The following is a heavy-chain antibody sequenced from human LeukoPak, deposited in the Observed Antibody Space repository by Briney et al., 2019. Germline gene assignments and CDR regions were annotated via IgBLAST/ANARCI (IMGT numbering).Heavy chain of an antibody. J-gene: IGHJ5*02. D-gene: IGHD6-13*01. Sequence: SETLSLTCTVSGGSISGYYWTWIRQPPGKGLEWIGCVDSSGSTSYKPSLKSRITISVDTSKNQFSLNLSSVTAADTAVYYCVRGKAAAGAIWFDPWGQGTLVTVS. CDR3: VRGKAAAGAIWFDP. CDR2: VDSSGST. CDR1: GGSISGYY. V-gene: IGHV4-59*01.